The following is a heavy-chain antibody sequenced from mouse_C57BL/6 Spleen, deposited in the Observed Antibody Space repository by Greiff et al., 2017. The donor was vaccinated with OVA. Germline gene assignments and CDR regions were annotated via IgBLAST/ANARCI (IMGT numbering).Heavy chain of an antibody. D-gene: IGHD1-1*01. CDR3: AREGLYYGSKEGNFDY. Sequence: QVQLQQSGAELVRPGTSVKMSCKASGYTFTNYWIGWAKQRPGHGLEWIGDIYPGGGYTNYNEKFKGKATLTADKSSSTAYMQFSSLTSEDSAIYYCAREGLYYGSKEGNFDYWGQGTTLTVSS. J-gene: IGHJ2*01. CDR2: IYPGGGYT. CDR1: GYTFTNYW. V-gene: IGHV1-63*01.